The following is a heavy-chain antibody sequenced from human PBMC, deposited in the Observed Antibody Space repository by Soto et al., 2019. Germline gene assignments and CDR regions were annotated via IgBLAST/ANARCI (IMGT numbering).Heavy chain of an antibody. CDR3: AGDRRITGIVDEIDV. V-gene: IGHV3-30-3*01. D-gene: IGHD1-20*01. Sequence: GGSLRPSSAASGFTFSNHAMHWVRRAPGKGLEWVALVAHDGTSKYYAGSVKGRFTISSDKSTNTLFLQMDLLDTDDTAVYSFAGDRRITGIVDEIDVWGRGTLVTVSS. CDR2: VAHDGTSK. J-gene: IGHJ4*02. CDR1: GFTFSNHA.